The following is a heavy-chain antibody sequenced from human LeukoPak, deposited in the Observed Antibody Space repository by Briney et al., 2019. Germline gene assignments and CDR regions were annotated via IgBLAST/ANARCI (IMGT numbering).Heavy chain of an antibody. CDR3: ARRGLWFGESKSWFDP. D-gene: IGHD3-10*01. CDR1: GYSFNNYW. Sequence: GESLQISCKGSGYSFNNYWIGWVRQMPGKGLEWMGIIYPGDSDTRYSPSFQGQVTISADKSISTAYLQWSSLKASDTAMYYCARRGLWFGESKSWFDPWGQGTLVTVSS. V-gene: IGHV5-51*01. J-gene: IGHJ5*02. CDR2: IYPGDSDT.